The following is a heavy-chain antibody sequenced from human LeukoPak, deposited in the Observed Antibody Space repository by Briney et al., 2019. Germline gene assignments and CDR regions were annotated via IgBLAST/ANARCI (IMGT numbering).Heavy chain of an antibody. J-gene: IGHJ5*02. CDR3: GRVSWGPYSWFDP. V-gene: IGHV4-39*07. CDR2: IYYNGST. Sequence: PSETLSLTCSVPGASITSSPYYWGWIRQPPGKGLEWIGSIYYNGSTYYDPSLKSRVTMSADTAMNQVSLNLSSVTAADTAIYYCGRVSWGPYSWFDPWGRGTLVIVSS. CDR1: GASITSSPYY. D-gene: IGHD3-16*01.